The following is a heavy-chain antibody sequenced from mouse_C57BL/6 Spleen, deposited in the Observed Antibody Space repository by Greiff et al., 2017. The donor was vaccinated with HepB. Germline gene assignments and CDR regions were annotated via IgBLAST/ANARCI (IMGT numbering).Heavy chain of an antibody. CDR3: AREGEETGVDRDYFDY. D-gene: IGHD4-1*01. CDR1: GYTFTSYW. Sequence: QVQLQQPGAELVRPGSSVKLSCKASGYTFTSYWMHWVKQRPIQGLEWIGNIDPSDSETHYNQKFKDKATLTVDKSSSTAYMQLSSLTSEDSAVYYCAREGEETGVDRDYFDYWGQGTTLTVSS. V-gene: IGHV1-52*01. J-gene: IGHJ2*01. CDR2: IDPSDSET.